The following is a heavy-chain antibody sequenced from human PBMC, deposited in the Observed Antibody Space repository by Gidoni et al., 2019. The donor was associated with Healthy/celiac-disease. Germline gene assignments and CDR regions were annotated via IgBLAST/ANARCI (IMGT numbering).Heavy chain of an antibody. D-gene: IGHD3-10*01. J-gene: IGHJ6*03. CDR3: ARAHMVRGNYYYYYYMDV. V-gene: IGHV3-30*03. CDR1: GFTFSSYG. Sequence: QVQLVESGGGVVQPGRSLRLSCAASGFTFSSYGMHWVRQVPGKGLEWVAVISYDGSNKYYADSVKGRFTISRDNSKNTLYLQMNSLRAEDTAVYYCARAHMVRGNYYYYYYMDVWGKGTTVTVSS. CDR2: ISYDGSNK.